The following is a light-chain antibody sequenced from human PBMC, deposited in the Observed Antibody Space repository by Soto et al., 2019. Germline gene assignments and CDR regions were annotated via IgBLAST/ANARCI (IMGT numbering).Light chain of an antibody. CDR1: QPISVW. CDR3: QQYSSSPLS. CDR2: EAS. Sequence: DIQMTQSPSTLSASVGDRITITCRANQPISVWLAWYQQKPGRAPNLLIYEASNLESGVPSRFNGSGSGTEFTLAISGLQPDDLATYYCQQYSSSPLSFGGGTKVEIQ. J-gene: IGKJ4*01. V-gene: IGKV1-5*03.